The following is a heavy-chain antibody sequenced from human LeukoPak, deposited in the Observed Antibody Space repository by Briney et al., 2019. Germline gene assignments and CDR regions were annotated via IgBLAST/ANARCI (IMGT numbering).Heavy chain of an antibody. CDR1: GGSFSGYY. V-gene: IGHV4-34*01. CDR3: ARVAVAGRGHNWFDP. J-gene: IGHJ5*02. Sequence: PSETLSLTCAVYGGSFSGYYWSWIRQPPGKGLEWIGEINHSGSTNYNPSLKSRVTISVDTSKNQFSLKLSSVTAADTAVYYCARVAVAGRGHNWFDPWGQGTLVTVSP. CDR2: INHSGST. D-gene: IGHD6-19*01.